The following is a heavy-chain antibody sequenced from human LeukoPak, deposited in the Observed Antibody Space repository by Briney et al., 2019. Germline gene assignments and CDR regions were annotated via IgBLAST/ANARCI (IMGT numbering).Heavy chain of an antibody. CDR2: ISYDGLNK. CDR1: GFTFSNYA. V-gene: IGHV3-30-3*01. D-gene: IGHD5-24*01. J-gene: IGHJ3*02. CDR3: AREMATIGRGAFDI. Sequence: TGRSLRLSCAASGFTFSNYAMHWVRQAPGKGLEWVAVISYDGLNKYYADSVKGRFTISRDNSKNTLYLQMNSLRAEDTAVYYCAREMATIGRGAFDIWGQGTIVTVSS.